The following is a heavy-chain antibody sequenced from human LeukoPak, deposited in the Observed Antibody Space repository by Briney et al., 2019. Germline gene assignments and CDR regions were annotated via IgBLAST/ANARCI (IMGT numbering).Heavy chain of an antibody. V-gene: IGHV3-23*01. CDR1: GFTFSSYA. Sequence: GGSLRLSCAASGFTFSSYAMSWVRQAPGKGLEWASAISGSGGSTYYADSVKGRFTISRDNSKNTLYLQMNSLRAEDTAVYYCAKDPSALRVYYFDYWGQGTLVTVSS. CDR2: ISGSGGST. D-gene: IGHD3-16*01. CDR3: AKDPSALRVYYFDY. J-gene: IGHJ4*02.